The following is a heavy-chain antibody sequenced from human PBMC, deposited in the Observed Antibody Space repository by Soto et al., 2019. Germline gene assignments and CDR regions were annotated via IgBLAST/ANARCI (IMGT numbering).Heavy chain of an antibody. CDR1: GGSFSGYY. V-gene: IGHV4-34*01. CDR3: ARARDIVVVPAALGWFDP. D-gene: IGHD2-2*01. Sequence: SETMSLTCAVDGGSFSGYYWSWIRQHPGKGLEWIGEINHSGSTNYNPSLKSRVTISVDTSKNQFSLKLSPVTAADTAVYYCARARDIVVVPAALGWFDPWGQGTLVTVSS. CDR2: INHSGST. J-gene: IGHJ5*02.